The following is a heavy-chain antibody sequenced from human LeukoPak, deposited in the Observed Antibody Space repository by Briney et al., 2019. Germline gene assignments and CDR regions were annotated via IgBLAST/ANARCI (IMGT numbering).Heavy chain of an antibody. D-gene: IGHD3-22*01. CDR3: ASNYDSSGYYSYFDY. V-gene: IGHV4-59*01. CDR2: FYYSGST. CDR1: GGSISSSY. Sequence: SETLSLTCTVSGGSISSSYWNWLRQPPGKGLEWIGFFYYSGSTNYNPSLKSRLTMSVDTSKNQFSLKLSSVTAADTAVYYCASNYDSSGYYSYFDYWGQGTLVTVSS. J-gene: IGHJ4*02.